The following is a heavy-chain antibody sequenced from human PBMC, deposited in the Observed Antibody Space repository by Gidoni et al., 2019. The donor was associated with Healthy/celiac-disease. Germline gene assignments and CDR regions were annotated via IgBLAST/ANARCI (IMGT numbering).Heavy chain of an antibody. CDR3: ARLGDIVVVPAARYNWFDP. J-gene: IGHJ5*02. D-gene: IGHD2-2*01. CDR1: GYSFNSYW. CDR2: IYPGDSDT. Sequence: EVQLVQSGAEVKKPGESLKISCKGSGYSFNSYWIGWVRQMPGKGLEWMGIIYPGDSDTRYSPSFQGQVTISADKSISTAYLQWSSLKASDTAMYYCARLGDIVVVPAARYNWFDPWGQGTLVTVSS. V-gene: IGHV5-51*01.